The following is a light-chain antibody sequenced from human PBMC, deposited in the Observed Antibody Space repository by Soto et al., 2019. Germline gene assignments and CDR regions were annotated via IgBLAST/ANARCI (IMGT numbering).Light chain of an antibody. CDR1: QSVSSN. Sequence: ERVMTQSPATQSVSQGERATLCSRASQSVSSNLAWYQQTHGQAPRILIYGESTRDTGIPARFSGSGSGTEFTLTISSLQSEDVEVYYCQQYNNWPWTFGQGTKVDI. CDR3: QQYNNWPWT. CDR2: GES. J-gene: IGKJ1*01. V-gene: IGKV3-15*01.